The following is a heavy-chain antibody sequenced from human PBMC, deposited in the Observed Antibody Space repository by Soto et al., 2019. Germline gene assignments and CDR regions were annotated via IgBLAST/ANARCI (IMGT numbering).Heavy chain of an antibody. D-gene: IGHD3-10*01. CDR1: GGSIFSTSW. CDR3: ANRWFGELYKLDY. J-gene: IGHJ4*02. CDR2: IHHDGST. V-gene: IGHV4-4*02. Sequence: SETLSLTCAVSGGSIFSTSWWSWVRQSPGKGLEWIGEIHHDGSTNYNPSLKSRVIISVDKSKNQFSLRVNSVTAADTAVYYCANRWFGELYKLDYWGRGALVTVSS.